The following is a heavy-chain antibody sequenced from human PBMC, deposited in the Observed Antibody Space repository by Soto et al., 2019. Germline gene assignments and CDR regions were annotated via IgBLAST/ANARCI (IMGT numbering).Heavy chain of an antibody. V-gene: IGHV4-59*01. Sequence: SETLSLTCTVSGGSISSYYWSWIRQPPGKGLEWIGYIYYSGSTNYNPSLKSRVTISVDTSKNQFSLKLSSVTAADTAVYYCARSPVQLELGVNWFDPWGQGTLVTVSS. J-gene: IGHJ5*02. D-gene: IGHD2-2*01. CDR2: IYYSGST. CDR1: GGSISSYY. CDR3: ARSPVQLELGVNWFDP.